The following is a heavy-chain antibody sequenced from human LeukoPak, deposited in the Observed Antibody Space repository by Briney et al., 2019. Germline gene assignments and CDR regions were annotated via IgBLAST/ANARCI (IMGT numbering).Heavy chain of an antibody. CDR3: ARDRGERPFDY. D-gene: IGHD3-16*01. Sequence: GGSLRLSCAASGFTFSSYSMNWVRQAPGKGLEWVSSISSSSSYIYYADSVKGRFTISGDNAKNSLYLQMNSLRAEDTAVYYCARDRGERPFDYWGQGTLVTVSS. CDR1: GFTFSSYS. J-gene: IGHJ4*02. V-gene: IGHV3-21*01. CDR2: ISSSSSYI.